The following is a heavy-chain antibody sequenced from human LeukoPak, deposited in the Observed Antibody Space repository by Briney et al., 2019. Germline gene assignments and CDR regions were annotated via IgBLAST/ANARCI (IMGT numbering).Heavy chain of an antibody. CDR1: GFTFSSYG. CDR2: ISYDGSNK. J-gene: IGHJ4*02. V-gene: IGHV3-30*03. CDR3: ATLERGYAVAVDY. D-gene: IGHD6-19*01. Sequence: GGSLRLSCAASGFTFSSYGMHWVRQAPGKGLEWVAVISYDGSNKYYADSVKGRFTISRDNSKNTLYLQMNSLRAEDTAVYYCATLERGYAVAVDYWGQGTLVTVSS.